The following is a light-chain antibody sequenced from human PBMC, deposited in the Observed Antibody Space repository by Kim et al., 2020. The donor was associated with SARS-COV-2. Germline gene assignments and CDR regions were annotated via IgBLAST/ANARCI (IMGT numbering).Light chain of an antibody. CDR1: SSNIGSNY. CDR2: RNN. CDR3: AAWDDSLSVL. V-gene: IGLV1-47*01. J-gene: IGLJ2*01. Sequence: QSVLTQPPSASGTPGQRVTISCSGSSSNIGSNYVYWYQHLPGTAPKLLIYRNNLRPSGVPDRFSGSKSGTSASLAISGLRSEDEADYYCAAWDDSLSVLFGGGTQLTVL.